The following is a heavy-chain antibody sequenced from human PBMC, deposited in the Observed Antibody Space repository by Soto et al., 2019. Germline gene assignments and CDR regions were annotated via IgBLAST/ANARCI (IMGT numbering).Heavy chain of an antibody. CDR2: ISSDGGST. CDR3: VKWSLGFWSGYYLARSGYFXY. D-gene: IGHD3-3*01. CDR1: GFTFSSYA. J-gene: IGHJ4*02. V-gene: IGHV3-64D*08. Sequence: GESLKISCSASGFTFSSYAMHWVRQAPGKGLEYVSAISSDGGSTYYADSVKGRFTISRDNSKNTLYLQMSSLRAEDTAVYYCVKWSLGFWSGYYLARSGYFXYWGQGTLVTVSS.